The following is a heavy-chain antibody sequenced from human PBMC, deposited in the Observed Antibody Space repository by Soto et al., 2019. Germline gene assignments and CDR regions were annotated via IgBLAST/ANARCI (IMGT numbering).Heavy chain of an antibody. V-gene: IGHV3-66*01. Sequence: EVQVVESGGGLVQPGGSLRLSCAVSGFTITSKYMSWVRQAPGKGLEWVSVIYSGGGTYYADSVKGRFTISRDISKNTVYLQMNSLRGEDTAVYYCVDRSWLYWGQGILVTVSS. J-gene: IGHJ4*02. CDR2: IYSGGGT. CDR3: VDRSWLY. D-gene: IGHD6-13*01. CDR1: GFTITSKY.